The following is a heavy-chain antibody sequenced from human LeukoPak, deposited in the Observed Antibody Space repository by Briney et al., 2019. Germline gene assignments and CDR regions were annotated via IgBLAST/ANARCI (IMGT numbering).Heavy chain of an antibody. CDR3: AREWNTAYDY. Sequence: GGSLRLSCAASGFTVSSNYMSWVRQAPGKGLEWVSVIYSGGSTYYADSVKGRFTISRDNAKNTLYLQMNSLRAEDTSVYYCAREWNTAYDYWGQGTLVTVSS. V-gene: IGHV3-53*01. CDR1: GFTVSSNY. J-gene: IGHJ4*02. CDR2: IYSGGST. D-gene: IGHD5-18*01.